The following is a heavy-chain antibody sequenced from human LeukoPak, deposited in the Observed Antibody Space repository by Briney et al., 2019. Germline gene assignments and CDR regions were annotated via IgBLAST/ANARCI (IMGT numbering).Heavy chain of an antibody. CDR1: GFTFSSYA. Sequence: GGSLRLSCAASGFTFSSYAMSWVRQAPGKGLEWVSAISGSGGSTYYADSVKGRFTISRDNSKNTLYLQMNSLRAEDTAVYYCAKEGFYCSGGSCYSFYYYYMDVWGKGATVTVSS. D-gene: IGHD2-15*01. CDR2: ISGSGGST. V-gene: IGHV3-23*01. J-gene: IGHJ6*03. CDR3: AKEGFYCSGGSCYSFYYYYMDV.